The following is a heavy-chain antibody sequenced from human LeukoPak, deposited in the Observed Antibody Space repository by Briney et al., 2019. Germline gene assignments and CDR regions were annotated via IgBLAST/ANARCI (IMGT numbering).Heavy chain of an antibody. CDR3: ARRGYSYGSDY. J-gene: IGHJ4*02. CDR2: IYYSGST. V-gene: IGHV4-39*01. D-gene: IGHD5-18*01. Sequence: SETLSLTCTVSGGSISTNSYYWGWIRQPPGKGLKWIGSIYYSGSTYYNPSLRSRVTISVNTSKNQFSLKLSSVTAADTAVYYCARRGYSYGSDYWGQGTLVTVSS. CDR1: GGSISTNSYY.